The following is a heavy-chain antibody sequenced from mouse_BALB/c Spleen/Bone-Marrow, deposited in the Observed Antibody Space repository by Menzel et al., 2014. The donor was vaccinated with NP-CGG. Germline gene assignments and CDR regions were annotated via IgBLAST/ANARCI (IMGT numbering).Heavy chain of an antibody. CDR3: AREGWLLRFEY. Sequence: VQLQQPGPELIKPGASVKMSCKASGYTFTAYVMHWVKQKPGQGLEWIGYINPYNDGTNYNEKFKGEATLTSDKSSSTAYMELSSLTSEDSAVYYCAREGWLLRFEYWGQGTTLTVSS. V-gene: IGHV1-14*01. CDR2: INPYNDGT. CDR1: GYTFTAYV. J-gene: IGHJ2*01. D-gene: IGHD2-3*01.